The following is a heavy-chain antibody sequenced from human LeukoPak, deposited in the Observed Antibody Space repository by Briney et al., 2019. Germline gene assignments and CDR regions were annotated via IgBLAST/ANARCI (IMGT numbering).Heavy chain of an antibody. J-gene: IGHJ4*02. CDR2: ISWNSGSI. Sequence: GGSLRLSCAASGFTFDDYAMHWVRQAPGKGLEWVSGISWNSGSIGYADSVKGRFTISRDNAKNSLYLQMNSLRAEDTALYYCAKGSPHSSGWYGYFDYWGQGTLVTVSS. D-gene: IGHD6-19*01. V-gene: IGHV3-9*01. CDR1: GFTFDDYA. CDR3: AKGSPHSSGWYGYFDY.